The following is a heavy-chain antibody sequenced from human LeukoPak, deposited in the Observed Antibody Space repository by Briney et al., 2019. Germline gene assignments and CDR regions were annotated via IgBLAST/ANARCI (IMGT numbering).Heavy chain of an antibody. J-gene: IGHJ4*02. CDR2: INSDGSWT. V-gene: IGHV3-74*01. Sequence: GLVWVSHINSDGSWTSYADSVKGRFTISNDNAKNMVYPQMNSLRAEDTAVYYCVSFYETYWGRGTLVTVSS. CDR3: VSFYETY. D-gene: IGHD2/OR15-2a*01.